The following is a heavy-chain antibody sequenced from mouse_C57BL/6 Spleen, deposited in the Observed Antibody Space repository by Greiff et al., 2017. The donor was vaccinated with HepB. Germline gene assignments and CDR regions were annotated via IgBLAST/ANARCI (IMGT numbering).Heavy chain of an antibody. D-gene: IGHD1-1*01. CDR3: ATNYYGSSSYAMDY. CDR2: INPSTGGT. V-gene: IGHV1-42*01. J-gene: IGHJ4*01. Sequence: VQLKQSGPELVKPGASVKISCKASGYSFTGYYMNWVKQSPEKSLEWIGEINPSTGGTTYNQKFKAKATLTVDKSSSTAYMQLKSLTSEDSAVYYCATNYYGSSSYAMDYWGQGTSVTVSS. CDR1: GYSFTGYY.